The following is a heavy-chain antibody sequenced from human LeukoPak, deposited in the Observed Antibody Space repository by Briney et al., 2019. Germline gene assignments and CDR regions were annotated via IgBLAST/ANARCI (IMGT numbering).Heavy chain of an antibody. V-gene: IGHV4-39*07. D-gene: IGHD5-24*01. Sequence: SETLSLTCTVSGGSISSSSYYWGWIRQPPGKGLEWIGSIYYSGSTYYNPSLKSRVTISVDTSKNQFSLKLSSVTAADTAVYYCARPRDGYNFLAFDIWGQGTMVTVSS. CDR3: ARPRDGYNFLAFDI. CDR1: GGSISSSSYY. CDR2: IYYSGST. J-gene: IGHJ3*02.